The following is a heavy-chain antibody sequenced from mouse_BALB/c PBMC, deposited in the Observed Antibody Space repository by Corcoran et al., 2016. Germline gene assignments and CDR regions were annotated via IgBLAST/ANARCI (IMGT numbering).Heavy chain of an antibody. V-gene: IGHV1-18*01. CDR2: INPNNGGT. Sequence: EVLLQQSGPELVKPGASVKIPCKASGYTFTGYNMDWVKQSHGKSLEWIGDINPNNGGTIYNQKFKGKATLTVDKSSSTAYMELRSLTSEDTAVYYCARRDPTVVYFDYWGQGTTLTVSS. CDR3: ARRDPTVVYFDY. CDR1: GYTFTGYN. J-gene: IGHJ2*01. D-gene: IGHD1-1*01.